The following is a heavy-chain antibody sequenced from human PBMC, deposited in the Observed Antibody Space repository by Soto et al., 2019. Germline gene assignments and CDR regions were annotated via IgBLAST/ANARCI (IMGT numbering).Heavy chain of an antibody. Sequence: ESGGGLVQPGGSLRLSCAASGFTFSSYWMSWVRQAPGTGLEWVANIKQDGSEKYYVDSVKGRFTISRDNAKNSLYLQMNSLRAEDTAVYYCARGRGCSTGCHNFDYWGQGTLVTVSS. D-gene: IGHD2-2*01. CDR1: GFTFSSYW. CDR2: IKQDGSEK. V-gene: IGHV3-7*01. J-gene: IGHJ4*02. CDR3: ARGRGCSTGCHNFDY.